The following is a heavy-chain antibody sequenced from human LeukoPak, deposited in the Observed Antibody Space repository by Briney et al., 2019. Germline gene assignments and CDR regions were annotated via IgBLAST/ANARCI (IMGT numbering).Heavy chain of an antibody. J-gene: IGHJ4*02. V-gene: IGHV3-7*01. CDR2: ISQDGSEK. D-gene: IGHD1-7*01. CDR3: ARDSSGTTFDY. CDR1: GFTFSNYA. Sequence: GGSLRLSCAASGFTFSNYAMHWVRQAPGKGLEWVGQISQDGSEKYYVDSVRGRFTFSRDNAKNSLYLQMNSLRAEDTAVYYCARDSSGTTFDYWGQGTLVTVSS.